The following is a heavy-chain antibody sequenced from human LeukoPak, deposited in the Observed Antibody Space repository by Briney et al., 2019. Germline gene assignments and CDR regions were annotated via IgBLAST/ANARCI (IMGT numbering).Heavy chain of an antibody. CDR1: GFTFGDYA. V-gene: IGHV3-49*04. Sequence: GRSLRLSCTASGFTFGDYAMSWVRQAPGKGLEWVGFIRSKAYGGTTEYAASVKGRFTISRDDSESIAYLQMNSLKTEDTAVYYCTRAGMVRGVSYYYYGMDVWGKGTTVTVSS. CDR3: TRAGMVRGVSYYYYGMDV. CDR2: IRSKAYGGTT. D-gene: IGHD3-10*01. J-gene: IGHJ6*04.